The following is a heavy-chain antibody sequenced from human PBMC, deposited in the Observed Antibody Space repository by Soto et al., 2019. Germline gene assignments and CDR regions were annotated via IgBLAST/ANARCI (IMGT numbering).Heavy chain of an antibody. D-gene: IGHD6-13*01. J-gene: IGHJ6*02. CDR2: MNPNSGNT. Sequence: QVQLVQSGAEVKKPGASVKVSCKASGYTFTSYDINWVRQATGQGLEWMGWMNPNSGNTGYAQKFQGRVTMTRNTPRSTAYMELSSLRSEDTAVYYCARRGYSSSWYYYYSYGMDVWGQGTTVTVSS. CDR3: ARRGYSSSWYYYYSYGMDV. CDR1: GYTFTSYD. V-gene: IGHV1-8*01.